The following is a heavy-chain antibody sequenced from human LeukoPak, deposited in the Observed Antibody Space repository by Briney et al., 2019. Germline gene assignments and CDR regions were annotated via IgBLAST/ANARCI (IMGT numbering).Heavy chain of an antibody. CDR3: TRHTSPTFDY. CDR1: GYTFTSHD. J-gene: IGHJ4*02. CDR2: INPNSGDT. Sequence: ASVTVSCKASGYTFTSHDINWVRQAPGQAPEFMGWINPNSGDTGYAQKFQGRVTITRSTSISTAYMELSSLRSEDTAVYYCTRHTSPTFDYWGQGTLVTVSS. D-gene: IGHD2-2*01. V-gene: IGHV1-8*01.